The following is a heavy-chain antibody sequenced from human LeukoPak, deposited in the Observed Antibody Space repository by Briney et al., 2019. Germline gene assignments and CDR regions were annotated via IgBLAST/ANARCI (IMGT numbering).Heavy chain of an antibody. CDR1: GGTFSSYA. CDR3: ARVSDYYDSSGYYMIFDY. CDR2: IIPIFGTA. D-gene: IGHD3-22*01. J-gene: IGHJ4*02. Sequence: ASVKVSCKASGGTFSSYAISWVRQAPGQGLEWMGGIIPIFGTANYAQKFQGRVTITADESTSTAYMELSSLRSEDTAVYYCARVSDYYDSSGYYMIFDYWGQRTLVTVSS. V-gene: IGHV1-69*13.